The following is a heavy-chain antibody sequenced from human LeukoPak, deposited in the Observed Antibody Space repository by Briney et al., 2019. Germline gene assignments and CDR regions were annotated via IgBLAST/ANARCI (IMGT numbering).Heavy chain of an antibody. CDR1: GYTFTGYY. CDR2: INPNSGGT. V-gene: IGHV1-2*02. Sequence: GASVKVSCKASGYTFTGYYMHWVRQAPGQGLEWMGWINPNSGGTNYAQKFQGRVTMTRDTSISTAYMELSRLRSDDTAVYYCAREAGASGELDDYWGQGTLVTVSS. J-gene: IGHJ4*02. CDR3: AREAGASGELDDY. D-gene: IGHD1-26*01.